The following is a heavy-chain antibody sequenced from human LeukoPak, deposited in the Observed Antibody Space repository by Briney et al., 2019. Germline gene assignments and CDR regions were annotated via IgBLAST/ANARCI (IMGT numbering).Heavy chain of an antibody. CDR1: GYTFTGYY. CDR2: INPNSGDT. D-gene: IGHD3-10*01. CDR3: ARGLLWFGELGY. V-gene: IGHV1-2*02. Sequence: ASVNVSCKASGYTFTGYYMQAVRQAPGRGVEGMGWINPNSGDTNYAQNFQGRVTMTRDTSISTVYMELRRLRYDDTAVYYCARGLLWFGELGYWGQGTLVTVSS. J-gene: IGHJ4*02.